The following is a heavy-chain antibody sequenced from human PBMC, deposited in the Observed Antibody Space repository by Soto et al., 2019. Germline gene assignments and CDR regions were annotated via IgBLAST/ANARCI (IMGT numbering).Heavy chain of an antibody. Sequence: SETLSLTCTVSGGSISSYYWSWIRQPPGKGLEWIGYIYYSGSTNYNPSLKSRVTISVDTSKNQFSLKLSSVTAADTAVYYCARSKLEIYPFDYWGQGTLVTVSS. J-gene: IGHJ4*02. D-gene: IGHD1-1*01. CDR3: ARSKLEIYPFDY. CDR1: GGSISSYY. CDR2: IYYSGST. V-gene: IGHV4-59*01.